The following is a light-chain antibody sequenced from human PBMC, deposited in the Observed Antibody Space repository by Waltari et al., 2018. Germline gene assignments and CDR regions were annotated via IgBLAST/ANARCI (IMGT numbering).Light chain of an antibody. J-gene: IGLJ3*02. CDR1: SSNIGNNA. V-gene: IGLV1-36*01. CDR3: ASWGGSLNGWV. Sequence: QSVLTQPPSVSEAPGQRVSISCSGSSSNIGNNAVSWYRQVPGQAPNLLIFFDNLVPSWIYDHLRGSKSGTLASLVISGLQAGDEAHYFWASWGGSLNGWVFGGGTKVTVL. CDR2: FDN.